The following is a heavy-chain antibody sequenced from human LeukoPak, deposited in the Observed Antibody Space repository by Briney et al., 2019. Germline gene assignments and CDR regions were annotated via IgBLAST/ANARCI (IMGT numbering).Heavy chain of an antibody. D-gene: IGHD6-19*01. J-gene: IGHJ4*02. CDR3: ARSVEGNFDQ. Sequence: PGGSLRLSCAASEFSVGSNYMTWVRQAPGKGLEWVSLIYSGGSTYYADSVKGRFTISRDNSKNTLYLQMNSLRAEDTAVYYCARSVEGNFDQWGQGTLVTVSS. V-gene: IGHV3-66*01. CDR2: IYSGGST. CDR1: EFSVGSNY.